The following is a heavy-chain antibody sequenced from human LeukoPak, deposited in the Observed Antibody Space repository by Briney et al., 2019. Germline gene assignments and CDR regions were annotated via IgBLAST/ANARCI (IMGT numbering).Heavy chain of an antibody. Sequence: PGGSLRLSCAASGFTFSSYGMHWVRQAPGKGLEWVAVISYDGSNKYYADSVKGRFTISRDNSKNTLYLQMNSLRAEDTAVYYCAKDSAIAAAEYYFDYWGQGTLVTVSS. V-gene: IGHV3-30*18. J-gene: IGHJ4*02. CDR2: ISYDGSNK. CDR3: AKDSAIAAAEYYFDY. CDR1: GFTFSSYG. D-gene: IGHD6-13*01.